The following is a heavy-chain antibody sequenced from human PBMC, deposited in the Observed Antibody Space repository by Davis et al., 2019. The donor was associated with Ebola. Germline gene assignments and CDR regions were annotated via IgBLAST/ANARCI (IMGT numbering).Heavy chain of an antibody. CDR1: GFTVSTSY. Sequence: GESLKISCAASGFTVSTSYMTWVRQAPGKGLECVSTISSSGDTNYADSVKGRFTMSRDNSKNTLYLQMNSLRAEYTAVYYCSKHYWGLGAFWGQGTLVTVSS. CDR2: ISSSGDT. J-gene: IGHJ4*02. D-gene: IGHD7-27*01. V-gene: IGHV3-66*04. CDR3: SKHYWGLGAF.